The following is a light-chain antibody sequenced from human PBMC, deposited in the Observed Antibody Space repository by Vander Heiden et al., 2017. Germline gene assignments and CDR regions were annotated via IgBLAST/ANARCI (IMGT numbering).Light chain of an antibody. CDR2: AAS. Sequence: EIVMTQSPATLSVSPGERATISCRASQSVSTNLAWYQQKPGQGPRLLIFAASTRAPGVPDRISGSGSGTEFALTISSLQSEDFAVYFCQQYNNWPPWTFGQGTKVEIK. V-gene: IGKV3-15*01. J-gene: IGKJ1*01. CDR1: QSVSTN. CDR3: QQYNNWPPWT.